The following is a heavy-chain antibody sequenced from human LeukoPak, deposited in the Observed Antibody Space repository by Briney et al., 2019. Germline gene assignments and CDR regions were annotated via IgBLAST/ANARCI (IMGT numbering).Heavy chain of an antibody. Sequence: PSETLSLTCTVSGDSISSGSYYWGWIRQPPGKGLEWIGNIFYSGSTYYSPSLRSRVTISLDTSRNQFSLKLSSVTAADTAVYYCARPGHRWLQSSWFDPWGQGTLVTVSS. J-gene: IGHJ5*02. CDR3: ARPGHRWLQSSWFDP. CDR2: IFYSGST. CDR1: GDSISSGSYY. V-gene: IGHV4-39*07. D-gene: IGHD5-24*01.